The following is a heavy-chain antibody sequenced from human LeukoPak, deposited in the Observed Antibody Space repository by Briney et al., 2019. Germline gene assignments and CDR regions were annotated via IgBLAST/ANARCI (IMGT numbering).Heavy chain of an antibody. CDR2: IYYSGST. V-gene: IGHV4-59*08. CDR1: GGSISSYY. CDR3: ARHEDWMHPDIVVVPAAMGHWFDP. J-gene: IGHJ5*02. Sequence: SETLSLTCTVSGGSISSYYWSWIRQPPGKGLEWIGYIYYSGSTNYNPSLKSRVTISVDTSKNQFSLKLSSVTAADTAVYYCARHEDWMHPDIVVVPAAMGHWFDPWGQGTLVTVSS. D-gene: IGHD2-2*01.